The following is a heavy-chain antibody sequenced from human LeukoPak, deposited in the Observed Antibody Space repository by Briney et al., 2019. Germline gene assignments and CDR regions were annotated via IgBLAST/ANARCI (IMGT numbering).Heavy chain of an antibody. CDR3: AKSDYDFWSGYYTGIPFFDY. CDR1: GFTFSSYA. D-gene: IGHD3-3*01. J-gene: IGHJ4*02. CDR2: ISGSGGST. V-gene: IGHV3-23*01. Sequence: GGSLRLSCAASGFTFSSYAMSWVRQAPGKGLEWVSAISGSGGSTYYADSVKGRFTIPRDNSKNTLYLQMNSLRAEDTAVYYCAKSDYDFWSGYYTGIPFFDYWGQGTLVTVSS.